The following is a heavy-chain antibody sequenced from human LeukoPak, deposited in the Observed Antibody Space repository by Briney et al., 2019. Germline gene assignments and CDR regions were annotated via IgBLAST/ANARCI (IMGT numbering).Heavy chain of an antibody. CDR2: INHSGST. Sequence: SEALSLTCAVYGGSFSDNYWTWIRQPPGKGLEFIGEINHSGSTNYNPSLKSRVTISVDTSKNHFSLKLSSVTAADTAVYYCAGPGAGDLDYWGQGTLVTVSS. CDR3: AGPGAGDLDY. CDR1: GGSFSDNY. D-gene: IGHD3-10*01. J-gene: IGHJ4*02. V-gene: IGHV4-34*01.